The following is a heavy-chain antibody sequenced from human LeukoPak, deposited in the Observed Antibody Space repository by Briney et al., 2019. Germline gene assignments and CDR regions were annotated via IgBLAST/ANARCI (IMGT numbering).Heavy chain of an antibody. CDR2: INHSGST. D-gene: IGHD6-13*01. CDR3: ARGDGSSWFS. CDR1: GGSFSGYY. Sequence: SETLSLTCAVYGGSFSGYYWSWIRQPPGKGLEWIGEINHSGSTNYNPSLKSRVTISVDTSKNRFSLKLSSVTAADTAVYYCARGDGSSWFSWGQGTLVTVSS. J-gene: IGHJ5*02. V-gene: IGHV4-34*01.